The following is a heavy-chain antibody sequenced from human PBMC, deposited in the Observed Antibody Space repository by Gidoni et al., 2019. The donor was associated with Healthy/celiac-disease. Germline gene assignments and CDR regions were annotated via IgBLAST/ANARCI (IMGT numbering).Heavy chain of an antibody. CDR1: GGSISSGGYS. V-gene: IGHV4-30-2*01. D-gene: IGHD1-26*01. J-gene: IGHJ3*02. CDR3: AREGRGGSYWEDAFDI. Sequence: QLQLQESGSGLVKPSQTLSLTCAVSGGSISSGGYSWSWIRQRPGKGLEWIGYIYHSGSTYYNPSLKSRVTISVDRSKNQFSLKLSSVTAADTAVYYCAREGRGGSYWEDAFDIWGQGTMVTVSS. CDR2: IYHSGST.